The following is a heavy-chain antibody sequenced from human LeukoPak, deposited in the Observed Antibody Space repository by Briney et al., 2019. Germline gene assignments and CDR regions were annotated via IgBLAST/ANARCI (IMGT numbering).Heavy chain of an antibody. D-gene: IGHD3/OR15-3a*01. CDR1: SGSISSYY. V-gene: IGHV4-59*08. CDR3: ARQFGLMRSYRHLDH. J-gene: IGHJ4*02. Sequence: PSETLSLTCSLSSGSISSYYWTWLRQPPGKTLQWIGNVYFNGDTNFNPSLKSRVTISVDTSNHQFSLKLTSVTAADTAVYYCARQFGLMRSYRHLDHWGPGILVTVSA. CDR2: VYFNGDT.